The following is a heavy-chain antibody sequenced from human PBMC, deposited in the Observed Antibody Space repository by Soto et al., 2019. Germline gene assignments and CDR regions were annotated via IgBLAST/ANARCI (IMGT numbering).Heavy chain of an antibody. CDR1: GGSISSGGYY. CDR2: IYHSGST. D-gene: IGHD3-10*01. Sequence: PSETLSLTCTVSGGSISSGGYYWSWVRQPPGKGLQWIGEIYHSGSTNYIPPLKSRVTISVDKSRNQFSLKLSSVTAADTAVYYCARRWGEGRVDYWGQGTLVTVSS. CDR3: ARRWGEGRVDY. J-gene: IGHJ4*02. V-gene: IGHV4-39*07.